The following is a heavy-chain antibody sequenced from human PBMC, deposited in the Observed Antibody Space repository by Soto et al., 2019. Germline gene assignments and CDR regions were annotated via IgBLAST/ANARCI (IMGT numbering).Heavy chain of an antibody. CDR3: ARGSSIAGLYYGMDV. V-gene: IGHV4-59*12. J-gene: IGHJ6*02. CDR2: ISYSGST. CDR1: GDSISSYY. D-gene: IGHD6-6*01. Sequence: SETLSLTCTVSGDSISSYYWNWIRQPPGKGPEWTGYISYSGSTNYNPSLKSRVTISVDTSKNQFSLKLSSVTAADTAVYYCARGSSIAGLYYGMDVWGQGTTVTVSS.